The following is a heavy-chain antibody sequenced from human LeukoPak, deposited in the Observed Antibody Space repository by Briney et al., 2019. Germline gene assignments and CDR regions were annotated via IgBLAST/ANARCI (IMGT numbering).Heavy chain of an antibody. CDR3: ARDGDTVLTRGYYYYMDV. CDR2: INHDATEK. D-gene: IGHD4-23*01. V-gene: IGHV3-7*01. Sequence: PGGSLRLSCAASGFTFSSHGMHWVRQAPGKGLDWVANINHDATEKYYLDSVKGRFTISRDNARNSLYLQMNSLRAEDTALYYCARDGDTVLTRGYYYYMDVWGKGTTVTVSS. CDR1: GFTFSSHG. J-gene: IGHJ6*03.